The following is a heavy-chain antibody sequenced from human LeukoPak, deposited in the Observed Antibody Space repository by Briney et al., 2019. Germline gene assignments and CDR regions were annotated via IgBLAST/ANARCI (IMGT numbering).Heavy chain of an antibody. V-gene: IGHV1-8*01. D-gene: IGHD2-2*01. CDR3: ARELLGYCSSTSCYGFDY. J-gene: IGHJ4*02. CDR1: GYTFTSYD. Sequence: ASVKVSCKASGYTFTSYDVNWVRQATGQGLEWMGWMNPNNGNTHYAQKFQGRVTLTRNTSISTANMELSSLRSEDTAVYYCARELLGYCSSTSCYGFDYWGQGTLVTVSS. CDR2: MNPNNGNT.